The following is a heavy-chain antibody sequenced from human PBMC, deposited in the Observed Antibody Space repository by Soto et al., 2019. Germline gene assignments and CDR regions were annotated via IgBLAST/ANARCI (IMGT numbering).Heavy chain of an antibody. CDR3: ARDLLKDYHSSDYLGH. J-gene: IGHJ4*02. D-gene: IGHD3-22*01. V-gene: IGHV3-74*01. CDR2: IKRDGSDT. Sequence: GGSLRLSCAASGFTFSNYYMHWVRQAPGKGLVWVSRIKRDGSDTIYADSVRGRFTISRDNAKNTLFLQMNSLTAEDTAIYYCARDLLKDYHSSDYLGHWGQGTLVTVSS. CDR1: GFTFSNYY.